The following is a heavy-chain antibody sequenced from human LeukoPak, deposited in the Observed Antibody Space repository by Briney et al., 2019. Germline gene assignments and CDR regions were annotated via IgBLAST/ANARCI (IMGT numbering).Heavy chain of an antibody. D-gene: IGHD3-10*01. J-gene: IGHJ4*02. V-gene: IGHV3-53*01. CDR2: IYSDGST. CDR3: AREKGRGVISPYYDY. Sequence: GGSLRLSCAASGFTFSSYSMNWVRQAPGKGLEWVSVIYSDGSTYYEDSVKGRFTISRDTSKNTLSLQMNSLRVEDTAVYYCAREKGRGVISPYYDYWGQGTLVTVSS. CDR1: GFTFSSYS.